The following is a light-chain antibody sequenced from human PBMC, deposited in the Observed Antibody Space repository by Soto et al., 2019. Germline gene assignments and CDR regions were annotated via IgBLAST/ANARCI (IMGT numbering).Light chain of an antibody. J-gene: IGLJ1*01. CDR3: KSYAGSNTYV. CDR2: EVV. Sequence: QSVLTQSPSASGSPGQSVTISCTGTKNDIGVYDFVSWYQHHPGKAPRLIIYEVVQRPSGVPDRFSGSKSGNTASLTVSGLQAADEADYFCKSYAGSNTYVFGSGTKVTLL. V-gene: IGLV2-8*01. CDR1: KNDIGVYDF.